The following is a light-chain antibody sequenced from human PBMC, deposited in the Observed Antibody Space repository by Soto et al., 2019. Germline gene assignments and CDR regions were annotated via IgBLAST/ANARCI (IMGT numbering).Light chain of an antibody. CDR3: QQSYSTPRP. V-gene: IGKV1-39*01. CDR1: QSISSY. J-gene: IGKJ2*01. Sequence: DIQMTQSPSSLSASVGDRVTITCRASQSISSYLNWYQQKPGKAPKLLIYAASSLQSGVPSRFSGSGSGTDVTLTISSLQPEDFATYYCQQSYSTPRPFGQGTKLESK. CDR2: AAS.